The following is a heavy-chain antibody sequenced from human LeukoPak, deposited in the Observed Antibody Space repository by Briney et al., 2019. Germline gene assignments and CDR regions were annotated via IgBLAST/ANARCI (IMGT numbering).Heavy chain of an antibody. D-gene: IGHD3-10*01. Sequence: ASVKVSCKASGYTFTSYDINWVRQATGQELEGMGWMNPNSGNTGYAQKFQGRVTMTKNTSIRTAYMELSSLRSEDTAVYYCARTNYYGSGSYYVWFDPWGQGTLVTVSS. CDR3: ARTNYYGSGSYYVWFDP. CDR1: GYTFTSYD. CDR2: MNPNSGNT. J-gene: IGHJ5*02. V-gene: IGHV1-8*01.